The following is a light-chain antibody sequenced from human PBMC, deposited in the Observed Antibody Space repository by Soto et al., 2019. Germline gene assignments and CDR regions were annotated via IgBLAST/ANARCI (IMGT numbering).Light chain of an antibody. CDR2: EGS. V-gene: IGLV2-23*01. J-gene: IGLJ2*01. Sequence: QSVLTQPASVSGSPGQSITISCTGTSSDVGSYNLVSWYQQHPGKAPKLMIYEGSKRPSGVSNRFSGSKSGNTASLTISGLQAEDEADYYCCSYAGSSTSYVVFGGGTKL. CDR1: SSDVGSYNL. CDR3: CSYAGSSTSYVV.